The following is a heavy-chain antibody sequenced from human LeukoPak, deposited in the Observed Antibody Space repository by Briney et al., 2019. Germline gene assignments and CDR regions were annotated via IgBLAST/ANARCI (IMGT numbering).Heavy chain of an antibody. CDR2: IWYDGSNK. D-gene: IGHD3-22*01. CDR1: GFTFSTYG. Sequence: GGSLRLSCAASGFTFSTYGMHWVRQAPGKGLEWVAVIWYDGSNKYYADSVKGRFTISRDNSKNTLNLQMNSLRAEDTAMYYCARGDDSGYYDYFDYWGQGALVTVSS. CDR3: ARGDDSGYYDYFDY. V-gene: IGHV3-33*01. J-gene: IGHJ4*02.